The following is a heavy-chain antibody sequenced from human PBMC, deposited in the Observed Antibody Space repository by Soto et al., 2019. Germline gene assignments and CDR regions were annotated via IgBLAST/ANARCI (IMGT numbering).Heavy chain of an antibody. D-gene: IGHD3-9*01. Sequence: GGSLRLSCAASGFTFSSYAMSWVRQAPGKGLEWVSAISGSGGSTYYADSVKGRFTISRDNAKNTLYLQMNSLRAEDTDVYYCAKDNDIVTGYYYFDYWGQGTLVTVSS. J-gene: IGHJ4*02. CDR2: ISGSGGST. V-gene: IGHV3-23*01. CDR1: GFTFSSYA. CDR3: AKDNDIVTGYYYFDY.